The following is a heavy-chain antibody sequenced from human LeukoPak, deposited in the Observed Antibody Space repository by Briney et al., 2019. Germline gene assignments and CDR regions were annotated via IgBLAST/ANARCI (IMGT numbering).Heavy chain of an antibody. D-gene: IGHD1-26*01. V-gene: IGHV3-20*04. CDR2: INWNGGST. J-gene: IGHJ4*02. CDR1: GFTFDDYG. CDR3: ANRISGSSY. Sequence: TGGSLRLSCAASGFTFDDYGMSWVRQAPGKGLEWVSGINWNGGSTGYADSVKGRFTISRDNSKNTVFLQMNSLRAEDTGVYYCANRISGSSYWGQGTLVTVSS.